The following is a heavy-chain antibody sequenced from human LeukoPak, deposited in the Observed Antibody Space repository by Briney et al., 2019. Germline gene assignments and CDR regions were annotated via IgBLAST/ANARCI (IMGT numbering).Heavy chain of an antibody. J-gene: IGHJ4*02. V-gene: IGHV3-9*01. CDR2: ISWNSGSI. Sequence: PGGSLRLSCAASGFTFDDTSMHWVRQAPGKGLEWVSSISWNSGSIAYADSVKGRFTISRDNGKNSLYLQMNSLRPEDTALYYCAKDAGSRWVQYYFDYWGQGTLVTVSS. CDR3: AKDAGSRWVQYYFDY. D-gene: IGHD6-13*01. CDR1: GFTFDDTS.